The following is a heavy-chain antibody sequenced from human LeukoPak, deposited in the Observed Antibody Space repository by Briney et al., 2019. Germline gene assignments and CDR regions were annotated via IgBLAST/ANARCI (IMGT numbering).Heavy chain of an antibody. J-gene: IGHJ4*02. CDR3: ARDFYDGFALDY. V-gene: IGHV3-21*03. CDR2: IFSSSTYI. D-gene: IGHD2/OR15-2a*01. Sequence: GGSLRLACAASGFAFNTYSMNWVRQAPGKGLEWVSFIFSSSTYIYYTDSVKGRFTISRDNARNSLYLQMDNLRAEDTGVYYCARDFYDGFALDYWGQGTLVTVSS. CDR1: GFAFNTYS.